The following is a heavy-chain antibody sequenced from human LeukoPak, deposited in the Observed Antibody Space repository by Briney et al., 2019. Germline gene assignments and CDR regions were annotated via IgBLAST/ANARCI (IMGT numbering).Heavy chain of an antibody. J-gene: IGHJ3*02. D-gene: IGHD3-10*01. CDR2: IYTSGST. V-gene: IGHV4-4*07. Sequence: SETLSLTCTVSGGSISSYYWSWIRQPAGKGLEWIGRIYTSGSTNYNPSLKSRVTMSVDTSKNQFSLKLSSVTAADTAVYYCARGSLLWFGELRLDAFEIWGQGTMVTVSS. CDR1: GGSISSYY. CDR3: ARGSLLWFGELRLDAFEI.